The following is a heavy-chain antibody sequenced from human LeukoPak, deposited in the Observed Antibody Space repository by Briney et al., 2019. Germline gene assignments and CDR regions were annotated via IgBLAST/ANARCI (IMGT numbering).Heavy chain of an antibody. CDR3: ARGSPNWFDP. V-gene: IGHV4-34*01. J-gene: IGHJ5*02. CDR2: INHSGST. CDR1: GGSFSGYY. Sequence: PSETLSLTCAVYGGSFSGYYWSWIRQPPGKGLEWIGEINHSGSTNYNPSLKSRVTISVDTSRNQFFLKLSSVTAADTAVYYCARGSPNWFDPWGQGTLVTVSS.